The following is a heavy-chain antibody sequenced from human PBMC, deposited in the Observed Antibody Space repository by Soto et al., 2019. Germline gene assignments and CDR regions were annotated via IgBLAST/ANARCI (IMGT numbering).Heavy chain of an antibody. CDR3: ARAEQLVAYSGMDV. J-gene: IGHJ6*02. CDR1: GFTFGSYA. Sequence: PGGSLRLSCAASGFTFGSYAMHWVRQAPGKGLEWVAVISYDGSNKYYADSVKGRFTISRDNSKNTLYLQMNSLRAEDTAVYYCARAEQLVAYSGMDVWGQGTTVTVS. D-gene: IGHD6-6*01. V-gene: IGHV3-30-3*01. CDR2: ISYDGSNK.